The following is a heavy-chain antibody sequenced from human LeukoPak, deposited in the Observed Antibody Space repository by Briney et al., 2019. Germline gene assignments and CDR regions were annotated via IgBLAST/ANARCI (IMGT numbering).Heavy chain of an antibody. CDR3: ARGNWGYCSGSGCWGYYMDV. Sequence: GGSVRLFCAASGFTVSNNYMRWVRQAPGKGLEWVSVIYSAGSTYYADPVKGRFTVSRDNSKNTLYLQMNSLRAEDTAVYDCARGNWGYCSGSGCWGYYMDVWGKGTTVTVSS. J-gene: IGHJ6*03. CDR2: IYSAGST. V-gene: IGHV3-53*01. D-gene: IGHD2-15*01. CDR1: GFTVSNNY.